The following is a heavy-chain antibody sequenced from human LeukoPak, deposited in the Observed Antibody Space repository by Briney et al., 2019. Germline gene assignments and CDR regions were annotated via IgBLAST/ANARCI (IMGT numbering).Heavy chain of an antibody. D-gene: IGHD2-2*01. J-gene: IGHJ4*02. Sequence: SQTLSLTCAISGDSVSSNSATWNWIRQSPSRGLEWLGRTYYRSKWYNEYAVSVKSRITINPDTSKNRFSLQLNSVTPEDTAVYYCAGSHSSTWYPDCWGQGTLVTVFS. CDR2: TYYRSKWYN. CDR1: GDSVSSNSAT. CDR3: AGSHSSTWYPDC. V-gene: IGHV6-1*01.